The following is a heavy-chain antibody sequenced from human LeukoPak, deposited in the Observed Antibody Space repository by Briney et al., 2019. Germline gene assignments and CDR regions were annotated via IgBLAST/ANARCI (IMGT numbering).Heavy chain of an antibody. CDR3: ARGTTAEAGIDY. J-gene: IGHJ4*02. CDR2: IDSDGRST. V-gene: IGHV3-74*01. CDR1: GFTFSSYW. Sequence: GGSLRLSCAASGFTFSSYWMHWVRQAPGKGLVWVSHIDSDGRSTTYGEPAKGRFTISRDNAKNTLYLQMNSLRVEDTAVYYCARGTTAEAGIDYWGQGTLVAVSS. D-gene: IGHD6-13*01.